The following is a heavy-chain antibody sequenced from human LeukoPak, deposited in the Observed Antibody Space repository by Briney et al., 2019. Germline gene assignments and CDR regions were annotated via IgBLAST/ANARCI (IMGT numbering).Heavy chain of an antibody. CDR2: IKSKTDGGTT. J-gene: IGHJ4*02. V-gene: IGHV3-15*01. CDR1: GFTFSSYA. D-gene: IGHD5-12*01. CDR3: TTEWVDSGYDSSDY. Sequence: GGSLRLSCTASGFTFSSYAMSWVRQAPGKGLEWVGRIKSKTDGGTTDYAAPVKGRFTISRDDSKNTLYLQMNSLKTEDTAVYYCTTEWVDSGYDSSDYWGQGTLVTVSS.